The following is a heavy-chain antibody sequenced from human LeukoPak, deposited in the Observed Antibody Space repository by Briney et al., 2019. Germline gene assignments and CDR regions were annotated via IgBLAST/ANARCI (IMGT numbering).Heavy chain of an antibody. V-gene: IGHV6-1*01. CDR3: ARVNCSGGSCYQDAFDI. CDR1: GDSASSNSAA. J-gene: IGHJ3*02. Sequence: SQTLSLTCAISGDSASSNSAAWNWIRQSPSRGLEWLGRTYYRSKWYNDYAVSVKSRITINPDTSKNQFSLQLNSVTPEDTAVYYCARVNCSGGSCYQDAFDIWGQGTMVTVSS. D-gene: IGHD2-15*01. CDR2: TYYRSKWYN.